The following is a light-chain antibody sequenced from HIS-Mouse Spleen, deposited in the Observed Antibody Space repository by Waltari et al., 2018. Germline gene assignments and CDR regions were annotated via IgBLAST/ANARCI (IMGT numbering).Light chain of an antibody. CDR3: YSTDSSGNHVV. CDR2: EDS. CDR1: ALPQKY. Sequence: SSELTQPPSVSVSPGQTARITCPGDALPQKYAYWYQQKSGQAPVLVIYEDSKRPSGIPERFSGSSSGTMATLTISGAQVEDEADYYCYSTDSSGNHVVFGGGTKLTVL. J-gene: IGLJ2*01. V-gene: IGLV3-10*01.